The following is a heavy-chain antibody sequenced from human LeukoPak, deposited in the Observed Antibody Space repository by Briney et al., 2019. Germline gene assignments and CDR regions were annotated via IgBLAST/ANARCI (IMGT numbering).Heavy chain of an antibody. D-gene: IGHD5-18*01. V-gene: IGHV4-59*01. CDR1: GGSISSYY. CDR2: IYSSGST. J-gene: IGHJ4*02. Sequence: PSETLSLTCTVSGGSISSYYWNWIRQPPGKGLEWIGYIYSSGSTNYNPSLKSRVTISVDTSRNQFSLKLSSVTTADTAVYYCARGYGYHFESWGQGTLVTVSS. CDR3: ARGYGYHFES.